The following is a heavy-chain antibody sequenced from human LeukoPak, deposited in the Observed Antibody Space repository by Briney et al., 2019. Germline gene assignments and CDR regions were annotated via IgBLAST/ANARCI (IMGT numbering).Heavy chain of an antibody. CDR3: AKGGSGGAHFDY. D-gene: IGHD3-10*01. V-gene: IGHV3-9*01. CDR1: GFTFDDYA. J-gene: IGHJ4*02. Sequence: GGSLRLSCAASGFTFDDYAMHWVRQAPGKGLEWVSGISWNSGGIGYADSVKGRFTISRDNAKNSLYLQMNSLRAEDTALYYCAKGGSGGAHFDYWGQGTLVTVSS. CDR2: ISWNSGGI.